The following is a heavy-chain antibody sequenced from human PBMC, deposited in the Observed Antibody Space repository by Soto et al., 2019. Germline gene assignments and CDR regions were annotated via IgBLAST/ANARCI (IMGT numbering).Heavy chain of an antibody. J-gene: IGHJ6*02. CDR3: AKDRGTYCGGDCYVYYYYGMDV. Sequence: PGGSLRLSCAASGFTFSSYGMHWVRQAPGKGLEWVAVISYDGSNKYYADSVKGRFTISRDNSKNTLYLQMNSLRAEDTAVYYCAKDRGTYCGGDCYVYYYYGMDVWGQGTTVTVSS. D-gene: IGHD2-21*02. CDR2: ISYDGSNK. CDR1: GFTFSSYG. V-gene: IGHV3-30*18.